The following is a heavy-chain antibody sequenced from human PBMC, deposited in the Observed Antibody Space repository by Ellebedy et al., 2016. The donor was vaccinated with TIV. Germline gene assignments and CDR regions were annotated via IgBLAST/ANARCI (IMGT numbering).Heavy chain of an antibody. CDR3: GRAREPGYFAYYYYGMDV. D-gene: IGHD3-9*01. CDR1: GFPVSDYC. Sequence: GESLKISCAGSGFPVSDYCMSWVRQAPGKGLEWVSYITSSGSTIYYADPVKGRFTVARDNAKNSLYLQMNSLRGDDTAVYYCGRAREPGYFAYYYYGMDVWGQGTTVTVSS. CDR2: ITSSGSTI. V-gene: IGHV3-11*01. J-gene: IGHJ6*02.